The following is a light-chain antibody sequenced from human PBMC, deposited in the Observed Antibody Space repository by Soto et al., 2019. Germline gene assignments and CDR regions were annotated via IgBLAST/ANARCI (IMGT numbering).Light chain of an antibody. CDR2: GAS. J-gene: IGKJ4*01. CDR1: QSVSGSY. CDR3: QQYGSSPLT. V-gene: IGKV3-20*01. Sequence: ESVLTQAPGTLSFSPGRSSTLSCMGSQSVSGSYLAWYQQKPGQAPRLLIYGASSRATGIPDRFSGSGSGTDFTLTISRLEPEDFAVYYCQQYGSSPLTFGRGTKVDIK.